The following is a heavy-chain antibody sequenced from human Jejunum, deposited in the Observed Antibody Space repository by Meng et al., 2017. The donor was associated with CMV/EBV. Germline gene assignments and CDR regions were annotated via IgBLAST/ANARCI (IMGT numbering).Heavy chain of an antibody. V-gene: IGHV3-13*01. D-gene: IGHD1-26*01. CDR3: ARDGGLGGFDI. CDR2: IGNVGDT. Sequence: LSCAAYGLTHRTYDMHWVRQAAGKGLEWVSGIGNVGDTYYPDSVKGRFTISREHAKNALYLQMNSLRAGDTAVYYCARDGGLGGFDIWGQGTMVTV. CDR1: GLTHRTYD. J-gene: IGHJ3*02.